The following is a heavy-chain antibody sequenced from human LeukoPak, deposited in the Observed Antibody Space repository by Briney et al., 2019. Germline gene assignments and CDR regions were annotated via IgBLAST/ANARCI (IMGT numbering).Heavy chain of an antibody. CDR3: ARGERYFDWAV. D-gene: IGHD3-9*01. CDR2: INHSGST. CDR1: GGSFSGYY. J-gene: IGHJ6*02. V-gene: IGHV4-34*01. Sequence: SETLSLTCAVYGGSFSGYYWSWIRQPPVKGLEWIGEINHSGSTNYNPSLKSRVTISVDTSKNQFSLKLSSVTAADTAVYYCARGERYFDWAVWGQGTTVTVSS.